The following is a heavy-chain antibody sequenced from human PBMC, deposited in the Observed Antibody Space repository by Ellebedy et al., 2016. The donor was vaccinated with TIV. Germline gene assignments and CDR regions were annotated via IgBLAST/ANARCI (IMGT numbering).Heavy chain of an antibody. D-gene: IGHD2-2*01. Sequence: SETLSLTCTVSGGSISSYYWSWIRQPPGKGLEWIGYIYYSGSTYYNPSLKSRVTISVDTSKNQFSLKLSSVTAADTAVYYCARQCYDDLKNNWFDPWGQGTLVTVSS. CDR1: GGSISSYY. V-gene: IGHV4-59*04. CDR2: IYYSGST. CDR3: ARQCYDDLKNNWFDP. J-gene: IGHJ5*02.